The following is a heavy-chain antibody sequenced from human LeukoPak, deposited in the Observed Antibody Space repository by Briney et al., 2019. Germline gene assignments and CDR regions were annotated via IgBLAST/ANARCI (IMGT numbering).Heavy chain of an antibody. D-gene: IGHD1-14*01. CDR3: ARWVATGAYYFDY. Sequence: PSETLSLTRTVSGDSISSGDYYWRWVRQPAGKGLEWIGYIYYSGSTSYNPSLKSRVPISVHTSKNQFSLELSSVTAADTAVYYCARWVATGAYYFDYWGQGTLVTVSS. CDR1: GDSISSGDYY. CDR2: IYYSGST. V-gene: IGHV4-30-4*01. J-gene: IGHJ4*02.